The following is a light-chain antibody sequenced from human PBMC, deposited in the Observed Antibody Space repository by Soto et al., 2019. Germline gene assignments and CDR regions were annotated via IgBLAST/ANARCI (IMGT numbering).Light chain of an antibody. CDR3: QQYGSTPWT. V-gene: IGKV3-15*01. CDR2: GAS. Sequence: EIVMTQSPATLSVSPGERATLSCRASQSVSSNLAWYQQKPGQAPRLLIYGASTRATGIPARFSGRGSGTHFTLTISRLEPEDFAVYYCQQYGSTPWTFGRGTKVE. J-gene: IGKJ1*01. CDR1: QSVSSN.